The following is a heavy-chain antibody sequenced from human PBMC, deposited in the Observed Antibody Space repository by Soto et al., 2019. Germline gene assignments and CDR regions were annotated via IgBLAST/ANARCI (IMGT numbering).Heavy chain of an antibody. V-gene: IGHV4-31*07. Sequence: LSLTCTFSWLPVVSGGYYWTLIRQHPGRGLEWIGYIYHIGSPYYNPSLENRVTISLDTAKNQFSLKLSSVTAADTAVYYFARAVSQYVLRRLFLSWAKGTWVTV. CDR1: WLPVVSGGYY. J-gene: IGHJ1*01. D-gene: IGHD3-10*02. CDR3: ARAVSQYVLRRLFLS. CDR2: IYHIGSP.